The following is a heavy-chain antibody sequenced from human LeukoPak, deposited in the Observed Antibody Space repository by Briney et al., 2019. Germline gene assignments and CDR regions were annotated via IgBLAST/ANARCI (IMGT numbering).Heavy chain of an antibody. Sequence: ASVKVSCKASGYTFTSYGNSWVRQAPGQGLEWMGWISAYNGNTNYAQKIQGRVTMTTDTSTSTAYMELRSLRSDDTAVYYCARVHYYDSVFDYWGQGTLVTVSS. J-gene: IGHJ4*02. CDR1: GYTFTSYG. CDR3: ARVHYYDSVFDY. V-gene: IGHV1-18*01. D-gene: IGHD3-22*01. CDR2: ISAYNGNT.